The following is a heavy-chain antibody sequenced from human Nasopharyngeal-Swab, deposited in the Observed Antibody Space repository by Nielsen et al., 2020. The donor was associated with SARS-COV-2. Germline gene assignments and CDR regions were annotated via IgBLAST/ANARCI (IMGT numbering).Heavy chain of an antibody. J-gene: IGHJ6*03. CDR2: INPNSGGT. D-gene: IGHD2-2*02. CDR1: GYTFTGYY. CDR3: ARGPVVVPAAIPEGGYYYYYMDV. Sequence: ASVKVSCKASGYTFTGYYMHWVGQAPGQGIEWMGWINPNSGGTNYAQKFQGWVTMTRDTSISTAYMELRRLRSDDTAVYYCARGPVVVPAAIPEGGYYYYYMDVWGKGTTVTVSS. V-gene: IGHV1-2*04.